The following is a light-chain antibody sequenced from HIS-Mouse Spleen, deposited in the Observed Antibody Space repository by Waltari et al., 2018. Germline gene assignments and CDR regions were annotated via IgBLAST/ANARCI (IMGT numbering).Light chain of an antibody. V-gene: IGKV2-28*01. CDR3: MQALQTPFT. CDR1: QSLLHSNGYNF. J-gene: IGKJ3*01. CDR2: LGS. Sequence: DIVMTQSQLSLPVTPGEPASIPCRSSQSLLHSNGYNFLDWYLQKPGQSPQLLIYLGSHRASGVPDRFSGSGSGTDFTLKISRVEAEDVGDYYCMQALQTPFTFGPGTKVDIK.